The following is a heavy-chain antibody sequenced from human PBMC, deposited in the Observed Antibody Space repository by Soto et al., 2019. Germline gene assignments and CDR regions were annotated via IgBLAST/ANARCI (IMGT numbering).Heavy chain of an antibody. J-gene: IGHJ4*02. Sequence: EVQLVESGGGLVQPGGSLRLSCAASGFTFSSYWMSWVRQAPGKGLEWVANIKQDGSEKYYVDSVKGRFTISRDNAKNXXYRQINSLSAEDTAVYYCAIGDYVWGSYRTTHFDYWGQGTLVTVS. CDR2: IKQDGSEK. CDR1: GFTFSSYW. D-gene: IGHD3-16*02. CDR3: AIGDYVWGSYRTTHFDY. V-gene: IGHV3-7*01.